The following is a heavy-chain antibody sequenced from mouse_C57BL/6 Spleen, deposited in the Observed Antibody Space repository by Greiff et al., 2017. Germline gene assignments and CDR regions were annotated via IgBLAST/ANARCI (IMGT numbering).Heavy chain of an antibody. CDR2: INPSSGYT. CDR1: GYTFTRYW. J-gene: IGHJ4*01. V-gene: IGHV1-7*01. D-gene: IGHD1-1*02. CDR3: ARWCEQSYAMDY. Sequence: VQLQQSGAELAKPGASVKLSCKASGYTFTRYWLHWVKQRPGKGLEWIGYINPSSGYTKYNQKFKDKATLTADKSSSTAYMQRSSLTYEDSAVYYCARWCEQSYAMDYWGQGTSGTVSS.